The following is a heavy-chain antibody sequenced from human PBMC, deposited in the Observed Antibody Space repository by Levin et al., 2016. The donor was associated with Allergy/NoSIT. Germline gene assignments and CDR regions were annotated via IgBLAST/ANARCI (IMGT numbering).Heavy chain of an antibody. V-gene: IGHV4-31*02. CDR2: IYYSGST. Sequence: RQAPGKGLEWIGYIYYSGSTYYNPSLKSRVTISVDTSKNQFSLKLSSVTAADTAVYYRARDREQQPLYGMDVWGQGTTVTVSS. CDR3: ARDREQQPLYGMDV. D-gene: IGHD6-13*01. J-gene: IGHJ6*02.